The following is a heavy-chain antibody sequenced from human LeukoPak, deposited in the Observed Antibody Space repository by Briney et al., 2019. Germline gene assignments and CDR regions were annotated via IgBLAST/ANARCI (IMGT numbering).Heavy chain of an antibody. Sequence: GGSLRLSCAASGFTFSSFWMHWVRQAPGQGLVRVSRFSFDETTIDYADSVKGRFTISRDNSKNTLYLQMNSLRAEDTAVYYCARYGAAAGNLHAFDIWGQGTMVTVSS. V-gene: IGHV3-74*01. J-gene: IGHJ3*02. CDR1: GFTFSSFW. CDR3: ARYGAAAGNLHAFDI. CDR2: FSFDETTI. D-gene: IGHD6-13*01.